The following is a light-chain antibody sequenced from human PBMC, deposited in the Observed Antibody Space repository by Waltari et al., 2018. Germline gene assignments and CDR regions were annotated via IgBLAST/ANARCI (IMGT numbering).Light chain of an antibody. CDR1: QTISRD. V-gene: IGKV1-39*01. J-gene: IGKJ1*01. CDR2: AAS. Sequence: DIQLTQSPSSLSASVGARVTITCRATQTISRDLNWYQQKPGKAPNLLIYAASSLQSGVPSRFSGSGSGRDFTLIITSLQPEDFATYYCQQSYSFTRTFGQGTKVEIK. CDR3: QQSYSFTRT.